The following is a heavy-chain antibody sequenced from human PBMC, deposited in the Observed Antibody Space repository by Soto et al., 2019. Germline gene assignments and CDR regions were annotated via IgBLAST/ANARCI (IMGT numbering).Heavy chain of an antibody. Sequence: EASVKVSCKASGYTFTTYNINWVRQATGQGLEWMGWMNPNSGNTGYAQRFQDRITLTRDTSITTAYMELSSLRSDDTAVYFCVRYGVAANYWGQGTLVTVSS. J-gene: IGHJ4*02. CDR2: MNPNSGNT. V-gene: IGHV1-8*01. CDR1: GYTFTTYN. D-gene: IGHD2-8*01. CDR3: VRYGVAANY.